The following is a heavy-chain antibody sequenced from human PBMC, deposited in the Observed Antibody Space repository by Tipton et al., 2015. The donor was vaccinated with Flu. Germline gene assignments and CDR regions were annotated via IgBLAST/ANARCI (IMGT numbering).Heavy chain of an antibody. CDR3: ARSHFNGWSTAFNI. D-gene: IGHD6-19*01. CDR2: IYPGDSEI. CDR1: GYTFTDYW. J-gene: IGHJ3*02. Sequence: VQLVQSGAEMKKPGESLRISCQGSGYTFTDYWTGWVRQMPGKRLEWMGIIYPGDSEIKYSPSFQGQVTISADKSINTAYLQWRSLQASDSAVYYCARSHFNGWSTAFNIWGQGPKVPVSS. V-gene: IGHV5-51*01.